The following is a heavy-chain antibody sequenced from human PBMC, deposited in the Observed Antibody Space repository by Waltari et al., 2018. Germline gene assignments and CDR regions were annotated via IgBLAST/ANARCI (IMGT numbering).Heavy chain of an antibody. CDR2: FDPEDGET. J-gene: IGHJ4*02. Sequence: QVQLVQSGAEVKKPGSSVKVSCKVSGYTLTELSMHWVRQAPGKGLEWMGGFDPEDGETIYAQKFQGRVTMTEDKSTDTAYMELSSLRSEDTAVYYCATGAFKLLWFGEPTPIDYWGQGTLVTVSS. V-gene: IGHV1-24*01. CDR3: ATGAFKLLWFGEPTPIDY. D-gene: IGHD3-10*01. CDR1: GYTLTELS.